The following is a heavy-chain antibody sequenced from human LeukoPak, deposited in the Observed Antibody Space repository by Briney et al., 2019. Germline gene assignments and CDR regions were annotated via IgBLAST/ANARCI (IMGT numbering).Heavy chain of an antibody. CDR3: ARDRELGY. V-gene: IGHV4-59*01. Sequence: PSETLSLTCTVSGDSISSYYWSWIRQSPGKGLEWIGWSHHRGSTNYSPSLKSRVAISVDTSKNQCSLKLTSVTAADTAVYYCARDRELGYWGQGTLVIVSS. J-gene: IGHJ4*02. CDR1: GDSISSYY. CDR2: SHHRGST.